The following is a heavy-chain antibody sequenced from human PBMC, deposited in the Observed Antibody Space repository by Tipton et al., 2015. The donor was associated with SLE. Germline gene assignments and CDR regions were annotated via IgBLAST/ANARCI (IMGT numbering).Heavy chain of an antibody. J-gene: IGHJ6*02. CDR2: ISWNSGSR. CDR1: GFTFDDYA. D-gene: IGHD6-19*01. Sequence: SLRLSCAASGFTFDDYAMHWVRQAPGKGLEWVSSISWNSGSRGYADSVKGRFTISRDNAKNSLSLQMDSLRAEDTAVYYCARTDGQWLPGIYGMDVWGQGTTVTVSS. V-gene: IGHV3-9*01. CDR3: ARTDGQWLPGIYGMDV.